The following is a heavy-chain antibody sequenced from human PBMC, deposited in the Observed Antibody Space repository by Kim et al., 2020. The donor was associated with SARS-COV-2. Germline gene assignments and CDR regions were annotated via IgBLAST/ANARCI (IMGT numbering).Heavy chain of an antibody. D-gene: IGHD3-10*01. Sequence: GGSLRLSCSASGFTFSSYSMHWVRQAPGKGLEYVSTIDSNGGSTNYADSVKDRFTISRDNSRNTLYLQVSSLRTEDTAVYFCVKDGESTLFRGVIPHYWGQGTLVTVSS. J-gene: IGHJ4*02. CDR1: GFTFSSYS. CDR2: IDSNGGST. V-gene: IGHV3-64D*06. CDR3: VKDGESTLFRGVIPHY.